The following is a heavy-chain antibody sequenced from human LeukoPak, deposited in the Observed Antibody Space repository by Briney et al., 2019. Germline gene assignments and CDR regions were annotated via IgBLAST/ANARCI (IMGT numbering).Heavy chain of an antibody. CDR2: IIPIFGSA. CDR1: GYTFTNNV. J-gene: IGHJ5*02. D-gene: IGHD2-2*01. CDR3: ARVVTPRYCSTTSCYWKGWFDP. V-gene: IGHV1-69*13. Sequence: ASVKVSCKASGYTFTNNVISWLRQVPGQGLEWMGGIIPIFGSAAYAQKFQGRVTITADESTSTAYMDLSSLRSEDTAVYYCARVVTPRYCSTTSCYWKGWFDPWGQGTLVTVSS.